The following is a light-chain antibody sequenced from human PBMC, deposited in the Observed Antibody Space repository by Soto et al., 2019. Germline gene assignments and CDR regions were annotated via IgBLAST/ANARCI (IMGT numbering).Light chain of an antibody. CDR2: ATS. CDR3: QQSHSTPFT. V-gene: IGKV1-39*01. J-gene: IGKJ3*01. Sequence: DTQMTQSPSSLSASVGDRVTIACRASQSISSYLNWYQQRPGNAPKLLIYATSSLQGGVPSRFSGSGSGTDFTLTISSLQPEDFATYYCQQSHSTPFTFGPGTKVDI. CDR1: QSISSY.